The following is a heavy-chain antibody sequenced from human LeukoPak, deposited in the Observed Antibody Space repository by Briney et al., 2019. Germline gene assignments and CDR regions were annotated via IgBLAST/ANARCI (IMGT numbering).Heavy chain of an antibody. Sequence: GRSLRLSCAASGFTFSSYAMHWVRQAPGKGLEWVAVISYDGSNKYYADSVKGRFTISRDNSKDTLYLQMNSLRAEDTAVYYCARVHRMTTWASAFDIWGQGTMVTVSS. V-gene: IGHV3-30*04. CDR3: ARVHRMTTWASAFDI. D-gene: IGHD4-17*01. J-gene: IGHJ3*02. CDR1: GFTFSSYA. CDR2: ISYDGSNK.